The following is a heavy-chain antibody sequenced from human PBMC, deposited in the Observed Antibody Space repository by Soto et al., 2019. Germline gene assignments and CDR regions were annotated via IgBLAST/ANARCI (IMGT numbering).Heavy chain of an antibody. V-gene: IGHV1-24*01. CDR3: ATWGIAVAGTRYDIHRYYYMDV. Sequence: ASVKVSCKVSGYTLTELSMHWVRQAPGKGLEWMGGFDPEDGETIYAQKFQGRVTMTEDTSTDTAYMELSSLRSEDTAVYYCATWGIAVAGTRYDIHRYYYMDVWGKGTTVTVSS. D-gene: IGHD6-19*01. J-gene: IGHJ6*03. CDR2: FDPEDGET. CDR1: GYTLTELS.